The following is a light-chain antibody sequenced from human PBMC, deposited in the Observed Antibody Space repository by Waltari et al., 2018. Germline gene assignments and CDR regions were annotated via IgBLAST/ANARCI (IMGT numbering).Light chain of an antibody. CDR1: QSVSSY. V-gene: IGKV3-20*01. J-gene: IGKJ2*03. CDR2: GTS. Sequence: VILTQSPATLSLSPGARATLSCRASQSVSSYLAWYQQKPGQAPRLLIYGTSSRATGIPDRVIGSGSWTEFTLTISSLETEDFAVYYCQTYYSSPYSFGQATKVEIK. CDR3: QTYYSSPYS.